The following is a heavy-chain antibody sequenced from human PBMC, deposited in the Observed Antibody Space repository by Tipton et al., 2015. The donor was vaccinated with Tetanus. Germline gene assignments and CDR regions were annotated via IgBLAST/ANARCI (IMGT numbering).Heavy chain of an antibody. CDR1: GYTFTSYG. CDR3: VRDKVGGITGFDH. D-gene: IGHD1-26*01. Sequence: QVQLVQSGGEVKKPGASVKVSCRASGYTFTSYGITWVRQAPGQGLEWMGWINTHNGDTNYAQRFQGRVTMTTDTSTSTAYMELRGLRSDDTAVYFCVRDKVGGITGFDHWGQGTLVTVSS. CDR2: INTHNGDT. J-gene: IGHJ4*02. V-gene: IGHV1-18*01.